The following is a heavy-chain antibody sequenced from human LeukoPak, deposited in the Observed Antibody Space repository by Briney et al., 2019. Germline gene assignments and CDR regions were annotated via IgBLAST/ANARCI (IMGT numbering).Heavy chain of an antibody. CDR3: ARDDWAMELGSTSLVFDP. CDR2: IIPILGIA. D-gene: IGHD2-2*01. CDR1: GGTFSSYA. V-gene: IGHV1-69*04. J-gene: IGHJ5*02. Sequence: GASVKVSCKASGGTFSSYAISWVRQAPGQGLEWMGRIIPILGIANYAQKFQGRVTITADKSTSTAYMELSSLRSEDTAVYYCARDDWAMELGSTSLVFDPWGQGTLVTVSS.